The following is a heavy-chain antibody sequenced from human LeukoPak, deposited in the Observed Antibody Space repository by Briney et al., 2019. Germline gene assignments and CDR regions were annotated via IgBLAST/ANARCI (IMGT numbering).Heavy chain of an antibody. CDR2: INHSGSA. D-gene: IGHD5-18*01. CDR1: GGSLSGYY. CDR3: ARGRGDSSPYMGGFYYFDS. Sequence: SETMSLTCTVYGGSLSGYYWSWIRQSPGKGLEWIGEINHSGSAKYIPSLKSRVTISVDTFRNQFSLDLTSVTAADTAVYYCARGRGDSSPYMGGFYYFDSWGQGSLVTVSS. V-gene: IGHV4-34*01. J-gene: IGHJ4*02.